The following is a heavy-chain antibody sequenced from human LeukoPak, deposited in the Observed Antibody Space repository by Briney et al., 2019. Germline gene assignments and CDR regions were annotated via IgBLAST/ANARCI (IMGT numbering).Heavy chain of an antibody. V-gene: IGHV3-48*03. Sequence: GGSLRLSCAASGFTFSSYEMNWVRQAPGKGPEWVSYISSSGSTIYYADSVKGRFTISRDNAKNSLYLQMNSLRAEDTAVYYCAREEGYYDSSGYYFDFDYWGQGTLVTVSS. J-gene: IGHJ4*02. CDR3: AREEGYYDSSGYYFDFDY. D-gene: IGHD3-22*01. CDR2: ISSSGSTI. CDR1: GFTFSSYE.